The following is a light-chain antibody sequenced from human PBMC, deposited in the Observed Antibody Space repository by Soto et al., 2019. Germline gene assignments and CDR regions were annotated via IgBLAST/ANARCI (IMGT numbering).Light chain of an antibody. Sequence: EIVLTQSPGTLSLSPGERATLSCRASQSVSSSYLAWYQQKPGQAPRLLIYGASSRATGIPDRFSGSGSGTDFTITISRLEPEDFAVYYCQQYGSSYTFGQGTKVEIK. V-gene: IGKV3-20*01. J-gene: IGKJ2*01. CDR3: QQYGSSYT. CDR2: GAS. CDR1: QSVSSSY.